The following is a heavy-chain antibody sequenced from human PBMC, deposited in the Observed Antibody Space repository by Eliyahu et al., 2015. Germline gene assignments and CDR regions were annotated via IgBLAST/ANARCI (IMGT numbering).Heavy chain of an antibody. CDR3: ALTYYYDSRGDRPFDY. D-gene: IGHD3-22*01. CDR1: GFSLSTSGMC. J-gene: IGHJ4*02. V-gene: IGHV2-70*01. Sequence: QVTLRESGPALVKPTQTLTLTCTFSGFSLSTSGMCVSWIRQPPGKALEWLALIDWDDDKYYSTSLKTRLTISKDTSKNQVVLTMTNMDPVDTATYYCALTYYYDSRGDRPFDYWGQGTLVTVSS. CDR2: IDWDDDK.